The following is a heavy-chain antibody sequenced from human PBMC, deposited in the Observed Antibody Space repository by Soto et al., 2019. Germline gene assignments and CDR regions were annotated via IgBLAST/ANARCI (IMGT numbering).Heavy chain of an antibody. V-gene: IGHV4-59*01. D-gene: IGHD3-9*01. J-gene: IGHJ4*02. Sequence: NPSETLSLTCTVSGGSISSYYWSWIRQPPGKGLEWIGYIYYSGSTNYNPSLKSRVTISVDTSKNQFSLKLRSVTAADTAVYYCARSSSNYDILTGPPDYWGQGTLVTVSS. CDR2: IYYSGST. CDR3: ARSSSNYDILTGPPDY. CDR1: GGSISSYY.